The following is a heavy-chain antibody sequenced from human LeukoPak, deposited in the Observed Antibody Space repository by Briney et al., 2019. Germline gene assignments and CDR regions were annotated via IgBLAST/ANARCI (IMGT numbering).Heavy chain of an antibody. CDR1: GYTFTSYG. J-gene: IGHJ4*02. CDR3: ALSTVVTRRFDY. D-gene: IGHD4-23*01. Sequence: ASVKVSCKASGYTFTSYGISWVRQAPGQGLEWMGRISAYNGNTNYAQKLQGRVTMTTDTSTSTAYTELRSLRSDDTAVYYCALSTVVTRRFDYWGQGTLVTVSS. V-gene: IGHV1-18*01. CDR2: ISAYNGNT.